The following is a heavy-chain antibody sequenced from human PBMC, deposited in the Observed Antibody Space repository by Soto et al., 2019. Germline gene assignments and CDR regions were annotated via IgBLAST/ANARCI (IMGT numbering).Heavy chain of an antibody. J-gene: IGHJ4*02. CDR1: GGSVTNSSYY. D-gene: IGHD4-17*01. CDR3: VSQRTTVPTQAYFDY. CDR2: VYYRGRS. Sequence: SETLSLTCTVPGGSVTNSSYYWGWIRQSPGKGLEWIGSVYYRGRSYSKSSVKSRVTISVDTSKNRFSLSLNSVTASDTAVYFCVSQRTTVPTQAYFDYWGPGALGTVSS. V-gene: IGHV4-39*01.